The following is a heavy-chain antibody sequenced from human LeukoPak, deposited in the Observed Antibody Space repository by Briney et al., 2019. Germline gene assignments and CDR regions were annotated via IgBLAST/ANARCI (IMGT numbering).Heavy chain of an antibody. V-gene: IGHV4-34*01. Sequence: SETLSLTCAVYGGSFSGYYWSWIRQPPGKGLEWIGEINHSGSTNYNPSLKSRITISVDTSKNQFSLKLSSVTAADTAVYYCARTHSRERVYGYWGQGTLVTVSS. CDR2: INHSGST. J-gene: IGHJ4*02. CDR3: ARTHSRERVYGY. D-gene: IGHD5/OR15-5a*01. CDR1: GGSFSGYY.